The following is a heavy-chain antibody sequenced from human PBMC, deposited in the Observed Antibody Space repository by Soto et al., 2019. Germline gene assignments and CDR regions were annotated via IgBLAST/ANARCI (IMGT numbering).Heavy chain of an antibody. CDR1: GGSISSGDYY. V-gene: IGHV4-30-4*01. J-gene: IGHJ6*02. D-gene: IGHD4-17*01. CDR2: IYYSGST. CDR3: ARVYGDYPSFYGMDV. Sequence: KSSETLSLTCTVSGGSISSGDYYWSWIRQPPGKGLEWIGYIYYSGSTYYNPSLKSRVTISVDTSKNQFSLKLSSVTAADTAVYYCARVYGDYPSFYGMDVWGQGTTVTVSS.